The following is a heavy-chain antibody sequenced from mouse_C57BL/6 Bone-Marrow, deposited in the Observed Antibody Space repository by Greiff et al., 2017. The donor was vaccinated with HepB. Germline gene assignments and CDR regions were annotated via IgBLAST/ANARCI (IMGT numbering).Heavy chain of an antibody. V-gene: IGHV1-69*01. CDR2: IDPSDSYT. D-gene: IGHD2-5*01. CDR3: ARDYSNYVPDWYFDV. Sequence: QVHVKQPGAELVMPGASVKLSCKASGYTFTSYWMHWVKQRPGQGLEWIGEIDPSDSYTNYNQKFKGKSTLTVDKSSSTAYMQLSSLTSEDSAVYYCARDYSNYVPDWYFDVWGTGTTVTVSS. CDR1: GYTFTSYW. J-gene: IGHJ1*03.